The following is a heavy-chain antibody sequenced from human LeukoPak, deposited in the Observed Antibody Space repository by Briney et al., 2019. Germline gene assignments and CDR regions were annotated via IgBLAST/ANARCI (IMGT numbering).Heavy chain of an antibody. V-gene: IGHV5-51*01. Sequence: GESLKISCKGSGCSFTSYWICWVRQMPGKGLEWMGIIYPGDSDTRYSPSFQGQVTISADKSLSTPHRQWSSLKASDTAMYYWARTRGQKRYYFWSGQHPPYSDYWGQGTLVTVSS. CDR2: IYPGDSDT. CDR1: GCSFTSYW. J-gene: IGHJ4*02. D-gene: IGHD3-3*01. CDR3: ARTRGQKRYYFWSGQHPPYSDY.